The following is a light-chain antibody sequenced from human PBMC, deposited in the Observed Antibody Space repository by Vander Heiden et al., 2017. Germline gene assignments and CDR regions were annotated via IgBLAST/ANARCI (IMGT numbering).Light chain of an antibody. CDR1: SGSIASNY. Sequence: NFMLTQPHSVSESPGKTVSISCTRSSGSIASNYVQWYQQRPGSSPTTVIYEDNQRPSGVPDRFSGSIDSSSNSASLTISGLKTEDEADYYCQSYDTNSVMCGGGTKLTVL. V-gene: IGLV6-57*01. CDR2: EDN. CDR3: QSYDTNSVM. J-gene: IGLJ3*02.